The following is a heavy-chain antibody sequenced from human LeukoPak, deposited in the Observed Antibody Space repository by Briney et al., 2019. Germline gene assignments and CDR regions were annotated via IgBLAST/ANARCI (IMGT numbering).Heavy chain of an antibody. V-gene: IGHV3-11*01. Sequence: GSLRLSCAASGFTFSDYYMSWIRQAPGKGLEWVSYISSSGSTIYYADSVKGRFTISRDNAKNSLYLQMNSLRAEDTAVYYCARDLHSSSWFDYWGQGTLVTVSS. CDR2: ISSSGSTI. CDR1: GFTFSDYY. CDR3: ARDLHSSSWFDY. J-gene: IGHJ4*02. D-gene: IGHD6-13*01.